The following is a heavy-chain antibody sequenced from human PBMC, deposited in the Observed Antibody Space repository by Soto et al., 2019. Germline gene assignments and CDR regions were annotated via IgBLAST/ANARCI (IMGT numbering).Heavy chain of an antibody. J-gene: IGHJ4*02. V-gene: IGHV4-59*01. CDR2: IYYSGST. CDR1: GGSISSYY. Sequence: SETLSLTCTVSGGSISSYYLSWIRQTPGKGLEWIGYIYYSGSTNYNPSLKSRVTISVDTSKNQFSLKLSSVTAADTAVYYCARDNGYSYGYTLDHWGQGTLVTVSS. CDR3: ARDNGYSYGYTLDH. D-gene: IGHD5-18*01.